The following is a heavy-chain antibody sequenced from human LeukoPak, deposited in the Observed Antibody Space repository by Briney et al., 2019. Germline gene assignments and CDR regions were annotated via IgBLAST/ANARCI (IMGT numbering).Heavy chain of an antibody. J-gene: IGHJ4*02. Sequence: GGCLRLSCAASGFTFISYAMSWVRQAPGKGLEWVSAISGSGGSTYYADSVKGRFTISRDNSENTLYLQMNSLRAEDTAVYYCAKLTTVRAVYYFDYWGQGTLVTVSS. CDR2: ISGSGGST. V-gene: IGHV3-23*01. CDR1: GFTFISYA. D-gene: IGHD4-11*01. CDR3: AKLTTVRAVYYFDY.